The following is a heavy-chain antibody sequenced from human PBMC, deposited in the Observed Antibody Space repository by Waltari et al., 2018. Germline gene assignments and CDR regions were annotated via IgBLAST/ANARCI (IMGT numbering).Heavy chain of an antibody. J-gene: IGHJ5*02. V-gene: IGHV7-4-1*02. D-gene: IGHD3-10*01. Sequence: QVQLVQSGSELKKPGASVKVSCKASGYTFTSYAMNWVRQAPGQGLEWMGWIKTNNGNPTYAQGLKGRFGCSLDTSVSTAYLQISSLKAEDTAVYYCARDFGYYGSGSYRDGWFDPWGQGTLVTVSS. CDR3: ARDFGYYGSGSYRDGWFDP. CDR1: GYTFTSYA. CDR2: IKTNNGNP.